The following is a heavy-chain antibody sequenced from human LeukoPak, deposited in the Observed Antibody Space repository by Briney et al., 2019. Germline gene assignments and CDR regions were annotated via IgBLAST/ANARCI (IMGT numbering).Heavy chain of an antibody. J-gene: IGHJ6*03. CDR1: GYTFTSYD. Sequence: ASVKVSCKASGYTFTSYDINWVRQATGQGLEWMGWMNPNSGNTGYAQKFQGRVTMTRNTSISTAYMELSSLRSEDTAVYYCAKGDILTGTYNYYYYMDVWGKGTTVTVSS. D-gene: IGHD3-9*01. CDR3: AKGDILTGTYNYYYYMDV. V-gene: IGHV1-8*01. CDR2: MNPNSGNT.